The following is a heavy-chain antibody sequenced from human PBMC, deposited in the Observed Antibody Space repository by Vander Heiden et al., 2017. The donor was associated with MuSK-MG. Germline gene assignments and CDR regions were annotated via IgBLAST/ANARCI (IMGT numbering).Heavy chain of an antibody. V-gene: IGHV4-39*01. CDR3: ARLDYYSGSGSPDY. D-gene: IGHD3-10*01. Sequence: QLQLQESGPGLVKPSETLSLTCIVSGGSIRSSNYYWGWIRQPPGKGLEWIGSILHGGSTYYNPSLKSRVTISVDTSKNQFSLKLSSVTAADTAVYYCARLDYYSGSGSPDYWGQGILVTVSS. CDR1: GGSIRSSNYY. CDR2: ILHGGST. J-gene: IGHJ4*02.